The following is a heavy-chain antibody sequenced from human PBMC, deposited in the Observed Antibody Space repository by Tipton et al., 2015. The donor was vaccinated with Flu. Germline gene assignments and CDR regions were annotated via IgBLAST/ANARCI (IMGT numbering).Heavy chain of an antibody. CDR1: GFTFSSFG. Sequence: SLRLSCAASGFTFSSFGMHWVRQAPGKGLEWVAFIRHDGTNTYFADSVKGRFTISRDNSKNTLYLQMNSLRAEDTAVYYCATLTGDDYWGQGIMVTVSS. J-gene: IGHJ4*02. CDR2: IRHDGTNT. D-gene: IGHD7-27*01. CDR3: ATLTGDDY. V-gene: IGHV3-30*02.